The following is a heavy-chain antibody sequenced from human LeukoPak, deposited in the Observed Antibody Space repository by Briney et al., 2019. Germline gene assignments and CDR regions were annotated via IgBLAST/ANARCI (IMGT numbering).Heavy chain of an antibody. V-gene: IGHV1-18*01. J-gene: IGHJ5*02. CDR3: AGDDSGGWFDP. D-gene: IGHD2-21*02. CDR2: ISAYNGNT. CDR1: GYTFTSYG. Sequence: ASVKVSCKASGYTFTSYGISWVRQAPGQGLEWMGWISAYNGNTNYAQKLQGRVAMTTDTSTSTAYMELRSLRSDDTAVYYCAGDDSGGWFDPWGQGTLVIVSS.